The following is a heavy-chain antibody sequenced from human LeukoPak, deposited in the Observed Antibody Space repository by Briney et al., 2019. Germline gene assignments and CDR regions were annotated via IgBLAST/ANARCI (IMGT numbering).Heavy chain of an antibody. CDR2: IRSKGYGGTT. CDR3: ARETYYYDSSGHFDY. CDR1: GFRFDDYA. D-gene: IGHD3-22*01. V-gene: IGHV3-49*04. J-gene: IGHJ4*02. Sequence: GGSLRLSCTGSGFRFDDYALTWVRQAPGKGLEWISFIRSKGYGGTTDYAASVKGRFTISRDNAKNSLYLQMNSLRAEDTAVYYCARETYYYDSSGHFDYWGQGTLVTVSS.